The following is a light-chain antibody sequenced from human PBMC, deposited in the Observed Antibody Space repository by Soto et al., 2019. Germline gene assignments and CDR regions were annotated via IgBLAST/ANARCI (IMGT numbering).Light chain of an antibody. V-gene: IGKV1-5*03. CDR3: QQYTTYPYT. CDR1: QSINSW. Sequence: DIQMTQSPSTLPASVGDRVTISCRASQSINSWLAWYQQKPGKAPKLLIYKASSLQSGVPSRFSGSGSGTEFTLTISSLQPDDFATYYCQQYTTYPYTFGQGTKLEIK. CDR2: KAS. J-gene: IGKJ2*01.